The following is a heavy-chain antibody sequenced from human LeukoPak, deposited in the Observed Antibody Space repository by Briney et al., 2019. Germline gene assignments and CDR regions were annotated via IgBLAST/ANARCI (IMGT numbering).Heavy chain of an antibody. Sequence: PGGSLRLSCAASGFTFSNAWMSWVRQAPGKGLEWVGRIKSKTDGGTTDYAAPVKGRFTISRDDSKNTLYLQMNSLKTEDTAVYYCTTPYCYDSSGYPPYDYWGQGTLVTVSS. J-gene: IGHJ4*02. CDR3: TTPYCYDSSGYPPYDY. D-gene: IGHD3-22*01. CDR2: IKSKTDGGTT. CDR1: GFTFSNAW. V-gene: IGHV3-15*01.